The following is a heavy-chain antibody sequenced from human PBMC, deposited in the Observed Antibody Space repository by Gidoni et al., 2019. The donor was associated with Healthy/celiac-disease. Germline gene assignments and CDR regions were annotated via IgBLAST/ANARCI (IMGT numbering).Heavy chain of an antibody. CDR3: ARERPYGSGLDY. CDR1: GFPFSRYW. CDR2: IKQDGSEK. D-gene: IGHD3-10*01. Sequence: EVQLVESGGGLVQPGGSLRLSCAASGFPFSRYWMSWVRQAPGKGLEWVANIKQDGSEKYYVDSVKGRFTISRDNAKNSLYLQMNSLRAEDTAVYYCARERPYGSGLDYWGQGTLVTVSS. J-gene: IGHJ4*02. V-gene: IGHV3-7*01.